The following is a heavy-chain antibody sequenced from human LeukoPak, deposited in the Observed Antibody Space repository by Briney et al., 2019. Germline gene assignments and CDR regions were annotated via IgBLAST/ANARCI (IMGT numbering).Heavy chain of an antibody. D-gene: IGHD6-13*01. Sequence: GGSLRLSCAASGFTFSSYGMHWVRQAPGKGLEWVANIKQDGSAKYYVDSVRGRFTISRDNAKNSLYLEMGSLRLEDTAFYYCTRGYSTRHFPFDSWGQGTLVTVSS. CDR1: GFTFSSYG. CDR2: IKQDGSAK. J-gene: IGHJ4*02. CDR3: TRGYSTRHFPFDS. V-gene: IGHV3-7*03.